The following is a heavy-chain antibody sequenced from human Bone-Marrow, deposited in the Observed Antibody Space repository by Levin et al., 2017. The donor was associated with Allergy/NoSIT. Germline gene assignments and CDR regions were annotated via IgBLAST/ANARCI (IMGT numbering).Heavy chain of an antibody. CDR3: ARDSELGYCGTTTCYQFDY. CDR2: ISSTSSYI. V-gene: IGHV3-21*01. Sequence: GESLKISCAASGFSFSSYNMNWVRQAPGKGLEWVSFISSTSSYIFYADSVKGRFTISRDTAKNSLYLQMNSLRADDTAVYYCARDSELGYCGTTTCYQFDYWGQGTLVTVSS. D-gene: IGHD2-2*01. J-gene: IGHJ4*02. CDR1: GFSFSSYN.